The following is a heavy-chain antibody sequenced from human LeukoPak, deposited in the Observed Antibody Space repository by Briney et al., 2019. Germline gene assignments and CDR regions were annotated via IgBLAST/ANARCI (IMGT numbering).Heavy chain of an antibody. J-gene: IGHJ4*02. CDR1: GYSFTSYW. D-gene: IGHD2-15*01. CDR3: ARLYCSGSTCYMGVDY. V-gene: IGHV5-51*01. Sequence: GESLKISCKGSGYSFTSYWIAWVRQMPGKGLEWMGITYPGGSDTRYSPSFQGQVTISVDKSINTAYLQWSSLKASDTAMYYCARLYCSGSTCYMGVDYWGRGTLVTVSS. CDR2: TYPGGSDT.